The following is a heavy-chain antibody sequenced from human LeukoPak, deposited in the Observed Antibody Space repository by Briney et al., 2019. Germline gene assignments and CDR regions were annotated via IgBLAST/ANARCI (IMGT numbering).Heavy chain of an antibody. V-gene: IGHV1-18*01. J-gene: IGHJ5*02. Sequence: ASVKVSCXASGYTFTSYGISWVRQAPGQGLEWMGWISAYNGNTNYAQKLQGRVTMTTDTSTSTAYMELRSLRSDDTAVYYCARDYYDSSGYYYRTWFDPWGQGTLVTVSS. CDR3: ARDYYDSSGYYYRTWFDP. CDR2: ISAYNGNT. CDR1: GYTFTSYG. D-gene: IGHD3-22*01.